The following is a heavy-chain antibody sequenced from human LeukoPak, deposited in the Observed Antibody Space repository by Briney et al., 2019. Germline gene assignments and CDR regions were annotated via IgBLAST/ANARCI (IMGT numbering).Heavy chain of an antibody. CDR2: IYTSGST. V-gene: IGHV4-61*02. Sequence: SETLSLTCTVSGGSISSGSYYWSWIRRPAGKGLEWIGRIYTSGSTNYNPSLKSRVTISVDTSKNQFSLKLSSVTAADTAVYYCARGGIQLWPYYFDYWGQGTLVTVSS. CDR1: GGSISSGSYY. D-gene: IGHD5-18*01. J-gene: IGHJ4*02. CDR3: ARGGIQLWPYYFDY.